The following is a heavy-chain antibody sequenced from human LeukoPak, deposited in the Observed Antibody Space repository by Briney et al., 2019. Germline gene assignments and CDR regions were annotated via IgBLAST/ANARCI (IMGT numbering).Heavy chain of an antibody. J-gene: IGHJ4*02. V-gene: IGHV1-69*01. CDR3: AREGDTANVDY. D-gene: IGHD5-18*01. Sequence: ASVKVSCKASGGTFSSYAISWVRQAPGQGLEWMGGIIPIFGTANYAQKLQGRVTITADESTSTAYMELSSLRSEETAVYYCAREGDTANVDYWGQGTLVTVSS. CDR2: IIPIFGTA. CDR1: GGTFSSYA.